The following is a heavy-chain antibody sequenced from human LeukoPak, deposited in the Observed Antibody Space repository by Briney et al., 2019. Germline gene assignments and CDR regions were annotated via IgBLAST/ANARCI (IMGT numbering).Heavy chain of an antibody. D-gene: IGHD3-22*01. CDR2: ISSSSSYI. V-gene: IGHV3-21*01. CDR3: ARTSYYDSTRGDWFDP. Sequence: KPGGSLRLSCSASGFTFTTYGMNWVRQAPGKGLEWVSSISSSSSYIYYADSVKGRFTISRDNAKNSLYLQMNSLRAEDTAVYYCARTSYYDSTRGDWFDPWGQGTLVTVSS. J-gene: IGHJ5*02. CDR1: GFTFTTYG.